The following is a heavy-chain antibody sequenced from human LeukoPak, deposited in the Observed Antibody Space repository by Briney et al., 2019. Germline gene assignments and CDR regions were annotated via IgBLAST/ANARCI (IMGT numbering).Heavy chain of an antibody. CDR3: ARDRTSGAARPPKNWFDP. J-gene: IGHJ5*02. CDR2: IIPIFGTA. CDR1: GGTFISYA. Sequence: GASVKVSCKASGGTFISYAISWVRQAPGQGLEWMGGIIPIFGTANYAQKFQGRVTFTADESTSTAYMELSSLRSEDTAVYYCARDRTSGAARPPKNWFDPWGQGTLVTVSS. D-gene: IGHD6-6*01. V-gene: IGHV1-69*13.